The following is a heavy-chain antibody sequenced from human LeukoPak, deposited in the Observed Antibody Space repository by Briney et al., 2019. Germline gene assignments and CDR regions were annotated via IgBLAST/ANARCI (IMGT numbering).Heavy chain of an antibody. J-gene: IGHJ4*02. CDR2: ISSSSTI. V-gene: IGHV3-48*01. CDR3: ARDSGQYCSGGSCNFDY. Sequence: GGSLRLSCAASGFTFSSYSMNWVRQAPGKGLEWVSYISSSSTIYYADSVKGRFTISRDNAKNSLYLQMNSLRAEDTAVYYCARDSGQYCSGGSCNFDYWGQGTLVTVSS. CDR1: GFTFSSYS. D-gene: IGHD2-15*01.